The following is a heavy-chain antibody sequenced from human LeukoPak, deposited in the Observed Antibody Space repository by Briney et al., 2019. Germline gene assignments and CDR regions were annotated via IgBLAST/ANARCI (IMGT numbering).Heavy chain of an antibody. J-gene: IGHJ4*02. CDR1: GGSISSSSYY. Sequence: PSETLSLTCTVSGGSISSSSYYWGWIRQPPGKGLEWIGSIYYSGSTYYNPSLKSRVTISVDTSKNQFSLKLSSVTAADTAVYYCARDLYYYGSGSYFDYWGQGTLVTVSS. CDR3: ARDLYYYGSGSYFDY. V-gene: IGHV4-39*07. D-gene: IGHD3-10*01. CDR2: IYYSGST.